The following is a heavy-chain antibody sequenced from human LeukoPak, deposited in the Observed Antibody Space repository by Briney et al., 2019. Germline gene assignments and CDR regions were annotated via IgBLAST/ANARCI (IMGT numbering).Heavy chain of an antibody. V-gene: IGHV1-2*02. J-gene: IGHJ5*02. D-gene: IGHD6-13*01. CDR2: INPNSGGT. CDR3: ARDRSGIAAAET. Sequence: ASVKVSCKVSGYTFTGYYMHWVRQAPGQGLEWMGWINPNSGGTNYAQKFQGRVTMTRDTSISTAYMELSRLRSDDTAVYYCARDRSGIAAAETWGQGTLVTVSS. CDR1: GYTFTGYY.